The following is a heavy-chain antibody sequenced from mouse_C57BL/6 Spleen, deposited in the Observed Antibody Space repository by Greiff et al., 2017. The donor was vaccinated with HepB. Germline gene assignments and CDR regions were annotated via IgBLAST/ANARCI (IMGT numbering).Heavy chain of an antibody. D-gene: IGHD2-3*01. CDR1: GFTFSSYA. Sequence: EVKLQESGGGLVKPGGSLKLSCAASGFTFSSYAMSWVRQTPEKRLEWVATISDGGSYTYYPDNVKGRFTISRDNAKNNLYLQMSHLKSEDTAMYYCASPWGDGYYLWFAYWGQGTLVTVSA. J-gene: IGHJ3*01. V-gene: IGHV5-4*03. CDR2: ISDGGSYT. CDR3: ASPWGDGYYLWFAY.